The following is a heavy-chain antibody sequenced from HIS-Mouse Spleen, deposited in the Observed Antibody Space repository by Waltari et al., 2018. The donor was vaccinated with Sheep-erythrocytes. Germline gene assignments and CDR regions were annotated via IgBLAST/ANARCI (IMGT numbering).Heavy chain of an antibody. CDR2: ISSSRSYI. J-gene: IGHJ3*02. Sequence: EVQLVESGGGLVKPGGSLRLSRVASGFTFRRYRLNWGRQAPGKGLEWVSSISSSRSYIYYADSVKGRFTISRDNAKNSLYLQMNSLRAEDTAVYYCARDTGTDAFDIWGQGTMVTVSS. D-gene: IGHD1-1*01. CDR1: GFTFRRYR. V-gene: IGHV3-21*01. CDR3: ARDTGTDAFDI.